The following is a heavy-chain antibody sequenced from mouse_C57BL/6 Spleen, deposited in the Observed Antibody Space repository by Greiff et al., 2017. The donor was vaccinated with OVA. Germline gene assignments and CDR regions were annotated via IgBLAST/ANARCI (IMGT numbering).Heavy chain of an antibody. Sequence: DVMLVESGGGLVKPGGSLKLSCAASGFTFSSYAMSWVRQTPVKRLEWVATISDGGSNTYSPDNVKGRFTISRDNAKNKLELQMSHLKSEDTAMYYCAPEYYYGAMDYWGQGTSVTVSS. CDR2: ISDGGSNT. V-gene: IGHV5-4*03. CDR1: GFTFSSYA. J-gene: IGHJ4*01. D-gene: IGHD1-1*01. CDR3: APEYYYGAMDY.